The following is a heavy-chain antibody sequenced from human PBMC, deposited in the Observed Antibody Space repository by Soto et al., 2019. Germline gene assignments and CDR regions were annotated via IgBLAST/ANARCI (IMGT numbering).Heavy chain of an antibody. Sequence: SETLSLTCTVSGGSISRGDYYWSWIRQPPGKGLEWIGYIYYSGSTYYNPSLKSRVTISVDTSKNQFSLKLNSVTAADTAVYYCAIYTAMEPTFDYWGQGTLVTVSS. CDR1: GGSISRGDYY. D-gene: IGHD5-18*01. CDR2: IYYSGST. J-gene: IGHJ4*02. CDR3: AIYTAMEPTFDY. V-gene: IGHV4-30-4*01.